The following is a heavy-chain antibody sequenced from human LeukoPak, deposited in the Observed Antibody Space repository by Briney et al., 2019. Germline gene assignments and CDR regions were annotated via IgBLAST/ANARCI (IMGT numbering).Heavy chain of an antibody. CDR1: GGSIRSSNW. CDR2: ISQSGTT. D-gene: IGHD2-15*01. Sequence: SGTLSLTCAVSGGSIRSSNWWSWVRQPPGKGLEWIGEISQSGTTNYNPSLKSRVTISVDTSKNQFSLKLSSVTAADTAVYYCARVVVVASWWGIGQSDYYYYYMDVWGKGTTVTVSS. CDR3: ARVVVVASWWGIGQSDYYYYYMDV. J-gene: IGHJ6*03. V-gene: IGHV4-4*02.